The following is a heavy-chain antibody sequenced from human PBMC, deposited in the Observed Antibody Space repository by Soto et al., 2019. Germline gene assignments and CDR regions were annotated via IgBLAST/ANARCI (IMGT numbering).Heavy chain of an antibody. CDR2: IYWDDDK. CDR1: GFSLTTNGVG. V-gene: IGHV2-5*02. D-gene: IGHD3-16*01. J-gene: IGHJ4*02. Sequence: QITLKESGPTLVKPTQTLTLTCSFSGFSLTTNGVGVGWIRQPPGKALEWLALIYWDDDKRYSPSLKSRLTXXXXXXXXXXXXXXXXXXXXXXXXXYCXXXXXXXDYIWGSYSSAFDYWGQGTLVTVSS. CDR3: XXXXXXXDYIWGSYSSAFDY.